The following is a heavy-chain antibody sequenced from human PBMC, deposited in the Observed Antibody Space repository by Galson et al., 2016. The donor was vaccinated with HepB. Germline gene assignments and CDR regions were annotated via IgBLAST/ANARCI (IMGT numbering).Heavy chain of an antibody. CDR2: ISYGGTDI. CDR1: GFTFSSYA. CDR3: AKAQWEIRHAMDV. J-gene: IGHJ6*02. D-gene: IGHD1-26*01. V-gene: IGHV3-30*04. Sequence: SLRLSCAASGFTFSSYAMHWVRQAPGKGLEWVAIISYGGTDIYYADSVKGRFTISRDNSNNTPYLQMNSLRAEDTAVYYCAKAQWEIRHAMDVWGQGTTVSVSS.